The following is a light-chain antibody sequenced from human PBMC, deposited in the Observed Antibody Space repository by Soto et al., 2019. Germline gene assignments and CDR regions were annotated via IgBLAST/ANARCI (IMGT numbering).Light chain of an antibody. J-gene: IGKJ5*01. CDR3: QQRRSWQVT. V-gene: IGKV3D-20*02. CDR1: QSVSSSY. CDR2: GAS. Sequence: EIVLTHSPGTLSLSPCERATLSSSASQSVSSSYLAWYQQKPGQAPRLLIYGASTRATGIPARFSGSGSGTNFTLTISSLEPEDFAVYYCQQRRSWQVTFGQGTRLEIK.